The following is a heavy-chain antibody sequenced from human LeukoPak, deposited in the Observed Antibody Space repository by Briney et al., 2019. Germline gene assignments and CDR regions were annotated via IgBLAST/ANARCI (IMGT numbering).Heavy chain of an antibody. D-gene: IGHD2-2*02. CDR3: ARLLRYCSSTSCYTLNY. CDR2: IYHGDSDT. Sequence: GESLKISCKGSAYSFTSYWIGWVRQMPGKPLEWMGIIYHGDSDTRYSPSFQGQVTISADKSISTAYLQWSSLKASDTAMYYCARLLRYCSSTSCYTLNYWGQGTLVTISS. V-gene: IGHV5-51*01. CDR1: AYSFTSYW. J-gene: IGHJ4*02.